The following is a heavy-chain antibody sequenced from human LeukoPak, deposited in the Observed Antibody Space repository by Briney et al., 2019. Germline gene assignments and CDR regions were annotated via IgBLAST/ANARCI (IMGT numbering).Heavy chain of an antibody. CDR1: GGSFTSYD. Sequence: ASVKVSCKASGGSFTSYDINWVRQAPGQGLEWMGWMNPNSGNTRYAQKVQGRITMTRDTSISTAYMELRSLRSEDTAVYYCARGPTLVRGVIMPDSVGGMDVWGQGTTVTVSS. CDR2: MNPNSGNT. D-gene: IGHD3-10*01. J-gene: IGHJ6*02. V-gene: IGHV1-8*01. CDR3: ARGPTLVRGVIMPDSVGGMDV.